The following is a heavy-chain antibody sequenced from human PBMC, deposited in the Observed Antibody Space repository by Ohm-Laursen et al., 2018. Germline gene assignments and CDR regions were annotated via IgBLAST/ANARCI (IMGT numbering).Heavy chain of an antibody. J-gene: IGHJ4*02. CDR1: GFTFSNYA. D-gene: IGHD2-21*02. CDR3: AKVFKRCGGDCPYYFDY. V-gene: IGHV3-23*01. CDR2: ISDSGGDT. Sequence: SLRLSCAASGFTFSNYAMSWVRQAPGKGLEWVSAISDSGGDTYYADSVKGRFTISRDNSKNTLYLQMNSLRAEDTAVYYCAKVFKRCGGDCPYYFDYWGQGTLVTVSS.